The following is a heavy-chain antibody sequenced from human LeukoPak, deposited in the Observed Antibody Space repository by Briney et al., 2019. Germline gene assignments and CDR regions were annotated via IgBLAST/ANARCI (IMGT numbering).Heavy chain of an antibody. CDR2: VNLQGST. J-gene: IGHJ4*02. D-gene: IGHD1-26*01. Sequence: SETLSLTCGVSGGSISNTNWWTWVRQPPGKGLEWIGEVNLQGSTNYNPSLRSRVTISIDTSKNQFSLKLSSVTAADTAVYYCAGGQVGATQLFDYWGQGTLVTVSS. V-gene: IGHV4-4*02. CDR1: GGSISNTNW. CDR3: AGGQVGATQLFDY.